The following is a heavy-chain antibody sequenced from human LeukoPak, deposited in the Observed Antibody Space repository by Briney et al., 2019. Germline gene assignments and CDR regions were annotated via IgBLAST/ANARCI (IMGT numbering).Heavy chain of an antibody. J-gene: IGHJ4*02. CDR1: GYTFTSFG. Sequence: ASVKVSCKASGYTFTSFGISWVRQAPGQGLEWMGWSSAYNGNTNYAQKFQGRVTMTTDTSTSTAYTEVRSLRSDDTAVYYCTRLADYYDSSGYSPIDYWGQGTLVTVSS. CDR2: SSAYNGNT. V-gene: IGHV1-18*01. D-gene: IGHD3-22*01. CDR3: TRLADYYDSSGYSPIDY.